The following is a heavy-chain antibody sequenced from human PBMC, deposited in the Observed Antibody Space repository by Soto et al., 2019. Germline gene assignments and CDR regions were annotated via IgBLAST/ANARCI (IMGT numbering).Heavy chain of an antibody. D-gene: IGHD2-15*01. CDR2: IYYSGST. Sequence: QVQLQESGPGLVKPSETLSLTCTVSGGSISSYYWSWIRQPPGKGLEWIGYIYYSGSTNYNPSLKSXXTXSXVTSKNQFSLKLSSVTAADTAVYYCAREDGGAALDYWGQGTLVTVSS. CDR1: GGSISSYY. CDR3: AREDGGAALDY. J-gene: IGHJ4*02. V-gene: IGHV4-59*01.